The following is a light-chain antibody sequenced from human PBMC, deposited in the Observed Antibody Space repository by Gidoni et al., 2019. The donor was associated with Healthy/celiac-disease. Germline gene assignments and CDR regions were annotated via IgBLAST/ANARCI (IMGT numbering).Light chain of an antibody. CDR1: QSVSSY. CDR3: QQRSNWPPGLT. CDR2: DAS. J-gene: IGKJ4*01. Sequence: EIVLTQSPATLSLSPAERATLSCRASQSVSSYLAWYQQKPGQAPRPLIYDASNRATGIPARFSGSGSGTDFTLTISSLEPEDFAVYYCQQRSNWPPGLTFGGGTKVEIK. V-gene: IGKV3-11*01.